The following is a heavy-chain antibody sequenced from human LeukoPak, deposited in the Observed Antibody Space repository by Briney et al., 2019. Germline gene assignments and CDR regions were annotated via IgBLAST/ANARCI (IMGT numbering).Heavy chain of an antibody. CDR1: GGSISSGGYY. Sequence: SETLSLTCTVSGGSISSGGYYWGWIRQHPGKGLEWIGYIYYSGSTYYNPSLKSRVTISVDTSKNQFSLKLSSVTAADTAVYYCAREARLRYFLINWFDPWGQGTLVTVSS. D-gene: IGHD3-9*01. V-gene: IGHV4-31*03. J-gene: IGHJ5*02. CDR2: IYYSGST. CDR3: AREARLRYFLINWFDP.